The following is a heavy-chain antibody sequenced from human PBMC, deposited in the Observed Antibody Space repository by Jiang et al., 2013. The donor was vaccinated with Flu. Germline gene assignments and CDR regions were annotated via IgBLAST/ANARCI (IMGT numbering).Heavy chain of an antibody. J-gene: IGHJ3*02. CDR2: ISHSGSDN. V-gene: IGHV3-30*03. Sequence: VQLLESGGGVVQPGTSLRLSCAASGFTFSRHGIHWVRQAPGKGLQWVGRISHSGSDNDYADSVKGRVIISRDNSKNTVYLQMNSLRPEDTAVYYCARCPTELWLFDAFDIWGQGTVVTVSS. D-gene: IGHD3-22*01. CDR1: GFTFSRHG. CDR3: ARCPTELWLFDAFDI.